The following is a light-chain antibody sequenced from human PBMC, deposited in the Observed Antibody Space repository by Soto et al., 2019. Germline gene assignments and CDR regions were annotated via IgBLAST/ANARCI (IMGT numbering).Light chain of an antibody. Sequence: DLQMTQSPSSVSASVGDRVTMTCRASQSVGYLLAWYQQKPGKAPKLLIFGSSSLQSGVPSRFSGSRSGTDFTLTISSLQPEDFAIYFCPQASSFPPLTFGGGTRVDI. CDR3: PQASSFPPLT. J-gene: IGKJ4*01. CDR1: QSVGYL. CDR2: GSS. V-gene: IGKV1D-12*01.